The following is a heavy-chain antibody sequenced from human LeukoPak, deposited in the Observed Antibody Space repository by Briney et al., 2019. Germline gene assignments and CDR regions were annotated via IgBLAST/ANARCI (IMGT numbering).Heavy chain of an antibody. J-gene: IGHJ4*02. CDR2: ISTDGSFT. CDR1: GFTFSSYA. CDR3: AKHAAVNDYFDY. D-gene: IGHD6-25*01. V-gene: IGHV3-74*01. Sequence: TGGSLRLSCAASGFTFSSYAMHWVRQTPGKGLVWISRISTDGSFTNYADSVKGRFSISRDNAKNTLYLQMNSLRVEDTAVYFCAKHAAVNDYFDYWGQGTLVTVSS.